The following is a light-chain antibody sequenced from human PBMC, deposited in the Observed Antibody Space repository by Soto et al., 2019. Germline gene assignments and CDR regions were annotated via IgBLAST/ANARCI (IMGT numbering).Light chain of an antibody. CDR2: GNS. CDR3: QSYDSSLSALI. V-gene: IGLV1-40*01. Sequence: QPVLTQPPSVSGAPGQRVTISCTGSSSNIGAGYDVHWYQQLPGTAPKLLIFGNSNRPSGVRDRFSGSKSGTSASLAITGLQAEDEADYYCQSYDSSLSALIFGGGTQLTVL. J-gene: IGLJ2*01. CDR1: SSNIGAGYD.